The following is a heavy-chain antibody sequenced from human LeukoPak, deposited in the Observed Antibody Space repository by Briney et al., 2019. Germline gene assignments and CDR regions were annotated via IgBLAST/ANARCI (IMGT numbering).Heavy chain of an antibody. V-gene: IGHV3-48*04. J-gene: IGHJ4*02. CDR2: ITSGSSTK. Sequence: EMSLRLSCAASGFTFSAYSMNWVRQAPGKGLEWISYITSGSSTKHYADSVKGRFTISRDNTKKSLYLQMNGLRAEDTAVYYCATANSGPDYWGQGTLVTVSS. CDR1: GFTFSAYS. D-gene: IGHD1-14*01. CDR3: ATANSGPDY.